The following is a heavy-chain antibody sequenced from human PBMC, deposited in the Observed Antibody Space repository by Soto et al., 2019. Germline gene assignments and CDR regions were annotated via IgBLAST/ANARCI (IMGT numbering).Heavy chain of an antibody. CDR2: TYYRSKWYN. CDR1: GDSVSSNSAA. CDR3: ARASSGWYGAGYYYGMDV. J-gene: IGHJ6*02. D-gene: IGHD6-19*01. V-gene: IGHV6-1*01. Sequence: SQTLSLTCAISGDSVSSNSAAWNWIRQSPSRGLEWLGRTYYRSKWYNDYAVSVKSRITINLDTSKNQFSLQLNSVTPEDTAVYYCARASSGWYGAGYYYGMDVWGQETTVTVSS.